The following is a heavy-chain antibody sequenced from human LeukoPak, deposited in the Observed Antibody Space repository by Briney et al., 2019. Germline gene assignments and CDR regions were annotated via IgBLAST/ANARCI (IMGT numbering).Heavy chain of an antibody. CDR3: ARAVAYFWSGLYYYYGMDV. CDR2: IYHSGST. J-gene: IGHJ6*02. D-gene: IGHD3-3*01. Sequence: PSETLSLTCAVSGGSISSSNWWSWVRQPPGKGLEWIGEIYHSGSTNYNPSLKSRVTISVDKSKSQFSLKLSSVTAADTAVYYCARAVAYFWSGLYYYYGMDVWGQGTTVTVSS. V-gene: IGHV4-4*02. CDR1: GGSISSSNW.